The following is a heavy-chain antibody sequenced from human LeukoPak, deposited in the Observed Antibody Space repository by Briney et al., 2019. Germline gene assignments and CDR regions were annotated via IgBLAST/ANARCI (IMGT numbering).Heavy chain of an antibody. Sequence: GGSLILSCAASGFRFSDYSMNWVRQAPGKGLEWVSYISSTGTTKYYADSVKGRFTISRDNAKNSLYLQVDSLRAEDTAVYYCASSQTNTYYKGWFDPWGQGTLVTVSS. CDR3: ASSQTNTYYKGWFDP. D-gene: IGHD3-10*01. V-gene: IGHV3-48*01. CDR1: GFRFSDYS. CDR2: ISSTGTTK. J-gene: IGHJ5*02.